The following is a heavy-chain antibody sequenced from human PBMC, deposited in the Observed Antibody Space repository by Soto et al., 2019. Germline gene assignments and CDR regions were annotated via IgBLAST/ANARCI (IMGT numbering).Heavy chain of an antibody. V-gene: IGHV4-30-2*06. Sequence: SETLSLTCTVSGGSITSGGYSWSWIRQSPGQGLEWIGYIYQSGSAFYNPSLKTRATILVDRSKNQFSLNLTSVTAADAAVYYCARTFYGVDLWGQGTTVTVSS. CDR3: ARTFYGVDL. CDR1: GGSITSGGYS. J-gene: IGHJ6*02. CDR2: IYQSGSA.